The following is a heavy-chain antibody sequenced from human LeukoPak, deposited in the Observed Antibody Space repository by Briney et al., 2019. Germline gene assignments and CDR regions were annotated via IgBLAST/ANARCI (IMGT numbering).Heavy chain of an antibody. Sequence: GGSLSLSCEASGFTLSNYAMSWVRPAPGRVLEWVSAIPGSGGNTYYADSVKGRFTITRDNYKNTVFLQMNSLRAEDTAVYYCAKWGDYDVLTGYYVSDYWGQGTLVTVSS. CDR3: AKWGDYDVLTGYYVSDY. V-gene: IGHV3-23*01. CDR2: IPGSGGNT. CDR1: GFTLSNYA. D-gene: IGHD3-9*01. J-gene: IGHJ4*02.